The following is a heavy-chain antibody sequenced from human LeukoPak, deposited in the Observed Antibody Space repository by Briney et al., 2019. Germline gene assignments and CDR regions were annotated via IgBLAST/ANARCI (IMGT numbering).Heavy chain of an antibody. CDR3: GREYYYDSSGHNYYYYGMDV. D-gene: IGHD3-22*01. J-gene: IGHJ6*02. V-gene: IGHV1-18*01. CDR1: GYTFTSYG. CDR2: ISGYNGNT. Sequence: ASVKVSCKASGYTFTSYGISWVRQAPGQGLEWMGWISGYNGNTNYAQKLQGRVTVTTDISASTAYMELRSLRADDTAVYYCGREYYYDSSGHNYYYYGMDVWGQGTTVTVSS.